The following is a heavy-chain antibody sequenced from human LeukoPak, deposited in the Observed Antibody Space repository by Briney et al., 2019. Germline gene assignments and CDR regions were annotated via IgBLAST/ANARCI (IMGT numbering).Heavy chain of an antibody. CDR2: ISWNSGSI. CDR1: GFTFDDYA. CDR3: AKDNLRNWNGVGAFDI. Sequence: GGSLRLTCAASGFTFDDYAMHWVRQAPGKGLEWVSGISWNSGSIGYADSVKGRFTISRDNAKNSLYLQMNSLRAEDTALYYRAKDNLRNWNGVGAFDIWGQGTMVTVSS. V-gene: IGHV3-9*01. J-gene: IGHJ3*02. D-gene: IGHD1-1*01.